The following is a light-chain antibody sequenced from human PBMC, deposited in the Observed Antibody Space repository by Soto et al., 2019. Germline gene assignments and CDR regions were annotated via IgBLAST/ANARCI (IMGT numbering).Light chain of an antibody. CDR1: SSDIGSYNY. CDR3: SSYTARNTLV. CDR2: EVS. V-gene: IGLV2-14*01. Sequence: QSVLTQPASVSGSPGRSITVSCTGTSSDIGSYNYVSWYQQHPGKAPKLLIYEVSDRPSGVSNRFSGSKSGNTASLTISGLQAEDEADYYCSSYTARNTLVFGTGTKLTVL. J-gene: IGLJ1*01.